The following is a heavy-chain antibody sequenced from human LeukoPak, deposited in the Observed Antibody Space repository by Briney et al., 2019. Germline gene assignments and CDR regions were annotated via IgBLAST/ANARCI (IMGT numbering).Heavy chain of an antibody. Sequence: SVKVSCKASGGTFSSYAISWVRQAPGQGLEWLGRIIPIFGTANYAQKFQGRVTITTDESTSTAYMELSSLRSEDTAVYYCARVGYYDSSGYPYYFDYWGQGTLVTVSS. J-gene: IGHJ4*02. CDR1: GGTFSSYA. CDR2: IIPIFGTA. D-gene: IGHD3-22*01. CDR3: ARVGYYDSSGYPYYFDY. V-gene: IGHV1-69*05.